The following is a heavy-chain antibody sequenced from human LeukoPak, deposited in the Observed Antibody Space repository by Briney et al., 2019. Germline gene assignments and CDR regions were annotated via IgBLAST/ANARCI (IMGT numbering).Heavy chain of an antibody. CDR3: ARDRGSSWTYSLHY. D-gene: IGHD6-13*01. Sequence: GGSLTLSCAASGFSVSSNHMSWVRQPPGKGLEWVSVIYSGGSTYYADSVKGRFTISRDNSKNTLYLQVNSMRAEDTAGYYCARDRGSSWTYSLHYWGQGTRVTVSS. CDR2: IYSGGST. J-gene: IGHJ4*02. V-gene: IGHV3-53*01. CDR1: GFSVSSNH.